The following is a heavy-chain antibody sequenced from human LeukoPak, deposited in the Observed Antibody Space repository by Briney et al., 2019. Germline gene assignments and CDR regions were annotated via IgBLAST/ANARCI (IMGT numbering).Heavy chain of an antibody. CDR2: IYWDDDK. CDR3: AHDFWSGYHP. J-gene: IGHJ5*02. Sequence: ESGPSLVKPTQTLTLTCTFSGFSLSTNEVGVGWIRQPPGKALQWLALIYWDDDKRYSSSLKSRLIITKDTSKNQVVLTMTNMDPVDTATYYCAHDFWSGYHPWGQGTLVTVSS. CDR1: GFSLSTNEVG. V-gene: IGHV2-5*02. D-gene: IGHD3-3*01.